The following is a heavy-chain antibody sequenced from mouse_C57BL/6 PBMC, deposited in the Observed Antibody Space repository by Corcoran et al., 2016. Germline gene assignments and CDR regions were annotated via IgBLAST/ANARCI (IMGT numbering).Heavy chain of an antibody. CDR1: GYTFTDYY. CDR2: INPNNGGT. Sequence: EVPLQQSGPELVKPGASVKISCKASGYTFTDYYMNWVKQSHGKSLEWIGDINPNNGGTSYNQKFKGNATLTVDKSSSTAYLELRSLTSQDSAVYYCARRGLYDYDKRYYAMDYWGQGTSVTVSP. V-gene: IGHV1-26*01. D-gene: IGHD2-4*01. J-gene: IGHJ4*01. CDR3: ARRGLYDYDKRYYAMDY.